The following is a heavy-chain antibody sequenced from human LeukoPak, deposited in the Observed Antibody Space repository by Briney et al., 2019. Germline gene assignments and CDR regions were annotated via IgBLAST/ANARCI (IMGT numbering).Heavy chain of an antibody. CDR2: ISAYNGNT. CDR3: AYYGIAAAGTGWFDP. V-gene: IGHV1-18*04. Sequence: ASVKVSCKASGYTLTSYGISWVRQAPGQGLEWMGWISAYNGNTNYAQKLQGRVTMTTDTSTSTAYMELRSLRSDDTAVYYCAYYGIAAAGTGWFDPWGQGTLVTVSS. J-gene: IGHJ5*02. D-gene: IGHD6-13*01. CDR1: GYTLTSYG.